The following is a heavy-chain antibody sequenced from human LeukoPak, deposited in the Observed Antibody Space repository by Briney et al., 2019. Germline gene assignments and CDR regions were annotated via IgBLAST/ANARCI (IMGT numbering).Heavy chain of an antibody. J-gene: IGHJ5*02. V-gene: IGHV1-18*01. Sequence: ASVKVSCKASGYTFTSYGISWVRQAPGQGLEWMGWISAYNGNTNYAQKLQGRVTMTTDTSTSTAYMELRSLRSDDTAVYYCAREWMVDYSNVVDPWGQGTLVTVSS. CDR2: ISAYNGNT. CDR1: GYTFTSYG. CDR3: AREWMVDYSNVVDP. D-gene: IGHD4-11*01.